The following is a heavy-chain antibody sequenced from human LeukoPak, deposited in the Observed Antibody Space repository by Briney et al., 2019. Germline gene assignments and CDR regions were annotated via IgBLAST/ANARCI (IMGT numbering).Heavy chain of an antibody. V-gene: IGHV3-7*01. CDR1: GLTFRQHW. Sequence: GGSLRLSCAASGLTFRQHWMIWVRQAPGKGLEWVANINGDGSETHYLDSVKGRFTVSRDNAKSSLYLQMITLRADDTALYYCARDGLPAGADFWGQGTLVTVTS. CDR3: ARDGLPAGADF. CDR2: INGDGSET. D-gene: IGHD3/OR15-3a*01. J-gene: IGHJ4*02.